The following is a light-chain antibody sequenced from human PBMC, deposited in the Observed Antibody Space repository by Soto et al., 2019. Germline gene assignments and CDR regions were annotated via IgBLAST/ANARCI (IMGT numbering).Light chain of an antibody. V-gene: IGLV2-14*01. CDR3: SSYTSSSTLV. Sequence: QSALTQPASASGSPGQSITISCTGTSSDVGGYNYVSWYQQHPGKAPKLMIYEVSNRPSGGSNRFSGSKSGNTASLTISGLHAEDEADYYCSSYTSSSTLVFGGGTKLTVL. CDR2: EVS. J-gene: IGLJ2*01. CDR1: SSDVGGYNY.